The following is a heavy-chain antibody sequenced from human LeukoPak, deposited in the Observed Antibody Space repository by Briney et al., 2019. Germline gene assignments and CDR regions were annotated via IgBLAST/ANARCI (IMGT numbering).Heavy chain of an antibody. CDR3: ARDASGGLDY. CDR1: GFTFTSYA. CDR2: ISYDGSNK. Sequence: GGSLRLSCAASGFTFTSYAMHWVRQAPGKGLEWVSVISYDGSNKYYADSVKGRFTISRDNSKNTLYLQMNSLRAEDTAVYYCARDASGGLDYWGQGTLVTVSS. V-gene: IGHV3-30-3*01. J-gene: IGHJ4*02. D-gene: IGHD3-10*01.